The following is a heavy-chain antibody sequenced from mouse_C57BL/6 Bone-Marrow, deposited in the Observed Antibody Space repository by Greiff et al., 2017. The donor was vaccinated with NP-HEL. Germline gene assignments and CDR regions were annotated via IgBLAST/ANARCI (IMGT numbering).Heavy chain of an antibody. J-gene: IGHJ4*01. CDR1: GYTFTDYL. CDR2: IYPVSGET. D-gene: IGHD1-1*01. Sequence: VQLQQSGAELASPGASVTLSCKASGYTFTDYLMNWVKKRPGQGLEWIGRIYPVSGETNYNQKFMGKATFSVDRSSSTVYMLLNSLTAEVPAVYYCCITTVVATRGYYYAMDYWGQGTSVTVSS. V-gene: IGHV1-11*01. CDR3: CITTVVATRGYYYAMDY.